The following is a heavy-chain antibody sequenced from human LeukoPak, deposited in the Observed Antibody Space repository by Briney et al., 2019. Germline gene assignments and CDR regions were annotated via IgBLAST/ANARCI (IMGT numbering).Heavy chain of an antibody. CDR3: ARGSPSPVN. V-gene: IGHV3-30*03. J-gene: IGHJ4*02. Sequence: GGSLRLSCAASGVTLSPYGMHWVRQAPGKGLEWVAVISYEGGTQHYADSVKGRFIVSRDNAKNSLYLQMSSLRVEDTAVYYCARGSPSPVNWDQGTLVTVSS. CDR1: GVTLSPYG. CDR2: ISYEGGTQ.